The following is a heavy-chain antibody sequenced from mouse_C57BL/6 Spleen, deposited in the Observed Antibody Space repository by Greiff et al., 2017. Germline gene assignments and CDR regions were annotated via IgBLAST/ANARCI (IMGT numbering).Heavy chain of an antibody. CDR2: ISSGGSYT. Sequence: EVKVVESGGDLVKPGASLKLSCAASGFTFSSYGMSWVRQTPDKRLEWVATISSGGSYTYYSDSVKGRFTISRDNAKNTQYLQMSSLKSEDTAMYCCSSYVRRAWFAYWGQGTLVTVSA. D-gene: IGHD2-12*01. V-gene: IGHV5-6*01. CDR1: GFTFSSYG. CDR3: SSYVRRAWFAY. J-gene: IGHJ3*01.